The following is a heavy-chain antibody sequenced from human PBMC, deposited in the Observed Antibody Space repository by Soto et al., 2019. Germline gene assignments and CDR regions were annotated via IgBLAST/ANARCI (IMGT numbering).Heavy chain of an antibody. D-gene: IGHD6-19*01. Sequence: GASVKVSCKASGATFSVYAINCVRQAPGQGLEWLGRIVPIFETLNYAERFQGRVAITADESTTTVYMELTNLTHEDTAVYYCVVMGNVAVSNPRSFDYWGQGTQVTVSS. J-gene: IGHJ4*02. V-gene: IGHV1-69*13. CDR1: GATFSVYA. CDR2: IVPIFETL. CDR3: VVMGNVAVSNPRSFDY.